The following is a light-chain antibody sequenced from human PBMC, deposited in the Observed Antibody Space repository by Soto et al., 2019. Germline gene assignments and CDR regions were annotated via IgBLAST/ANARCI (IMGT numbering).Light chain of an antibody. CDR2: DTT. CDR1: TGAVTSGGHY. J-gene: IGLJ2*01. CDR3: LLSSSAALE. V-gene: IGLV7-46*01. Sequence: QAVVTQEPSLTVSPGGTVTLTCGSSTGAVTSGGHYPYWFQQKPGQAPRTLIYDTTNKHSWTPARFSGSLLGGKAALTLSGAQPEDEAEYFCLLSSSAALEFGGGTKLTVL.